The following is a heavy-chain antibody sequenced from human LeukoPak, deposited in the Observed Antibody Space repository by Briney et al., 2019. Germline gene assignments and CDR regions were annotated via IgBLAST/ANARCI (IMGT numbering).Heavy chain of an antibody. CDR1: GFAVSSND. V-gene: IGHV3-53*01. CDR2: ISVGGRT. Sequence: PGESLRLSCAASGFAVSSNDMSWVRQAPGKGLKWVSTISVGGRTYYADSVKGRFTISRDDSKNMVYLQMNSLRAEDTATYFCARDLGDGEFDSWGQGTLVTVSS. D-gene: IGHD3-10*01. CDR3: ARDLGDGEFDS. J-gene: IGHJ4*02.